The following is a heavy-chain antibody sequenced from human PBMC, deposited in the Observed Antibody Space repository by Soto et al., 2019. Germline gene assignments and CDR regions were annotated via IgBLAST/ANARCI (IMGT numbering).Heavy chain of an antibody. CDR1: GGTFSSSG. Sequence: QVHLVQSGTEVKKPGSSVKVSCKASGGTFSSSGFSWGRQAPGQGLEWMGMIVPSLDTTNYAQKFQARVTITAYEATRTAYIELRRLRSEHTAVYYCARWPQPRYAADPYAVDVWGQGTRVIGSS. V-gene: IGHV1-69*11. CDR3: ARWPQPRYAADPYAVDV. J-gene: IGHJ6*02. D-gene: IGHD2-8*01. CDR2: IVPSLDTT.